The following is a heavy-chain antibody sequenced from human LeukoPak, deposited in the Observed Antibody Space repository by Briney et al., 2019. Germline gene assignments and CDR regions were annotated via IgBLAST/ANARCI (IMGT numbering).Heavy chain of an antibody. CDR2: IYPGDSDT. CDR1: GYSFTTYW. J-gene: IGHJ4*01. Sequence: GESLKISCKGSGYSFTTYWIGWVRQMPGKGLEWMGIIYPGDSDTRYSPSFQGQVTISSDKSISTAYLQWSSLKASDTAMYYCARRLTAREVFDYWGRNPGHRLL. V-gene: IGHV5-51*01. CDR3: ARRLTAREVFDY. D-gene: IGHD1-14*01.